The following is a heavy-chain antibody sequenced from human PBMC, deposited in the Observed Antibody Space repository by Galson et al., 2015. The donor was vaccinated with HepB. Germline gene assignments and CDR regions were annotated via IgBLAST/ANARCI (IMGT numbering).Heavy chain of an antibody. V-gene: IGHV3-11*06. CDR2: ISNSGYYT. CDR1: GFTFSDYH. Sequence: SLRLSCAASGFTFSDYHMSWIRQAPGKGLEWISYISNSGYYTNYAVSVKDRFTVSRDNAKNSVYLQMNSLRAEDTAVYYCARGSGNFPFDSWGQGALVTVSS. J-gene: IGHJ4*02. D-gene: IGHD1-26*01. CDR3: ARGSGNFPFDS.